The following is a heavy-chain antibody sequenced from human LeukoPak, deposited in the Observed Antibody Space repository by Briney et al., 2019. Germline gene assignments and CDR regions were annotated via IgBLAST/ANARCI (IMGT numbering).Heavy chain of an antibody. J-gene: IGHJ4*02. CDR3: ARDYYSSAYDSSGYSIPSYYFDY. D-gene: IGHD3-22*01. CDR1: GGSISTYY. V-gene: IGHV4-59*01. CDR2: IYYTGST. Sequence: SETLSPTCTVSGGSISTYYWSWIRQPPGKGLEWIGYIYYTGSTSYNPSLKSRVTMSLDASKNQFSLELNSVTPADTAVYYCARDYYSSAYDSSGYSIPSYYFDYWGQGTLVTVSS.